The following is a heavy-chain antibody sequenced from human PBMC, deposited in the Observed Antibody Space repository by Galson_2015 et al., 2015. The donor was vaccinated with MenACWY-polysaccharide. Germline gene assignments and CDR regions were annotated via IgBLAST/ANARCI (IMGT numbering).Heavy chain of an antibody. V-gene: IGHV1-8*01. D-gene: IGHD6-19*01. CDR2: MNPNSGNT. J-gene: IGHJ4*02. CDR3: ASTKAGTHYFEY. Sequence: SVKVSCKASGYTFTSYDINWVRQGTGQGLQWMGWMNPNSGNTGYAQDFQGRVTMTRNTSISTAYMELNSLRSEDTAVYYCASTKAGTHYFEYWGQGTLLTVSS. CDR1: GYTFTSYD.